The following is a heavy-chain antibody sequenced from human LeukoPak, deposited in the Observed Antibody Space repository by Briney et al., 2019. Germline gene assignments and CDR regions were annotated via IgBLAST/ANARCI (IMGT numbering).Heavy chain of an antibody. Sequence: PGGSLRLSCAASGFTFSSYEMNWVRQAPGKGLEWVSYISSSSSTIYYADSVKGRFTISRDNAKNSLYLQMNSLRAEDTAVYYCARKIGFDYWGQGTLVTVSS. D-gene: IGHD3-22*01. CDR2: ISSSSSTI. CDR1: GFTFSSYE. J-gene: IGHJ4*02. V-gene: IGHV3-48*03. CDR3: ARKIGFDY.